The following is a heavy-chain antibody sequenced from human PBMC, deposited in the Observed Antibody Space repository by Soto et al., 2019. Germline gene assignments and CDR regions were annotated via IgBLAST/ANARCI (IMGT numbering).Heavy chain of an antibody. CDR3: ARGIAAAGGYYYYGMDV. D-gene: IGHD6-13*01. Sequence: QVQLQESGPGLVKPSQTLSLTCTVSGGSISSGDYYWSWIRQPPGKGLEWIGYIYYSGSTYYNPSLKSRVTISVDTAKNQFSLKLSSVTAADTAVYYCARGIAAAGGYYYYGMDVWGQGTTVTGSS. CDR2: IYYSGST. V-gene: IGHV4-30-4*01. CDR1: GGSISSGDYY. J-gene: IGHJ6*02.